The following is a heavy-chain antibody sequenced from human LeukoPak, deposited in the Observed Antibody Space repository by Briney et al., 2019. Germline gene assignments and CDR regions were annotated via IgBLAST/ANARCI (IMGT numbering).Heavy chain of an antibody. CDR1: GGSFSGYY. V-gene: IGHV4-34*01. CDR3: ARLDFWSGPFDY. J-gene: IGHJ4*02. Sequence: DPLETLSLTCAVYGGSFSGYYWSWILQPPGKELEWIGEINHSGSTNYNPSLKSRVTISVDTSKNRFSLKLSSVTAADTAVYYCARLDFWSGPFDYWGQGTLVTVSS. CDR2: INHSGST. D-gene: IGHD3-3*01.